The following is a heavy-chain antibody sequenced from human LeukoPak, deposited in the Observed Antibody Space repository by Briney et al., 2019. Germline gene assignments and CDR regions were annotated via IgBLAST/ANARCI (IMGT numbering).Heavy chain of an antibody. CDR1: GGTFSSYA. Sequence: ASVKVSCKASGGTFSSYAISWVRQAPGQGLEWMGGIIPIFGTANYAQKFQGRVTMTRNTSISTAYMELSSLRSEDTAVYYCARVLYYYGSGTPMGYWGQGTLVTVSS. CDR2: IIPIFGTA. J-gene: IGHJ4*02. V-gene: IGHV1-69*05. CDR3: ARVLYYYGSGTPMGY. D-gene: IGHD3-10*01.